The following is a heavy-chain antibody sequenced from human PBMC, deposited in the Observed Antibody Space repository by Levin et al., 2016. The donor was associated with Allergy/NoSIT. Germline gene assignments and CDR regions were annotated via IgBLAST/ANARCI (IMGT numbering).Heavy chain of an antibody. CDR3: ARGPQDIVVVPAAKSYYYYGMDV. CDR2: IYYSGST. Sequence: SETLSLTCTVSGGSISSYYWSWIRQPPGKGLEWIGYIYYSGSTNYNPSLKSRVTISVDTSKNQFSLKLSSVTAADTAVYYCARGPQDIVVVPAAKSYYYYGMDVWGQGTTVTVSS. J-gene: IGHJ6*02. D-gene: IGHD2-2*01. V-gene: IGHV4-59*12. CDR1: GGSISSYY.